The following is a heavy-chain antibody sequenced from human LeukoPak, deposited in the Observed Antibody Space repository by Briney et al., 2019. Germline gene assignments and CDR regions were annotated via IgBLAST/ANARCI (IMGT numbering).Heavy chain of an antibody. V-gene: IGHV3-48*03. CDR1: GFTFSSYE. CDR3: AKVHLQFAFDY. Sequence: PGGSLRLSCAASGFTFSSYEMNWVRQAPGKGLEWVSYISSSGSTIYYADSVKGRFTISRDNSKNTVYLQMNSLRAEDTAVYYCAKVHLQFAFDYWGQGTLVTVSS. CDR2: ISSSGSTI. J-gene: IGHJ4*02. D-gene: IGHD3-16*01.